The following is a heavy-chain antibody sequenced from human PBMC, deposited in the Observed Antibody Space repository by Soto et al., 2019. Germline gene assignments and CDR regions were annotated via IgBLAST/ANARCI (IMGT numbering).Heavy chain of an antibody. J-gene: IGHJ4*02. V-gene: IGHV4-4*07. CDR1: GGAISSFY. Sequence: SETLSLTGTVGGGAISSFYWSWIRQPAGKGLEWIGRIYSGGRNNYNTSLKSRVTMSVDTSKDQFSLRLSSVTAADTAMYYCARGSSRWDYWGQGTLVTVSS. D-gene: IGHD6-13*01. CDR2: IYSGGRN. CDR3: ARGSSRWDY.